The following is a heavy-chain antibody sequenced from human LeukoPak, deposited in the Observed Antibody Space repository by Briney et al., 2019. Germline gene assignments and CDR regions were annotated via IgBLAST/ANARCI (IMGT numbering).Heavy chain of an antibody. CDR1: GFTFRSYS. Sequence: PGGSLRLSCAASGFTFRSYSMHWVRQAPGKGLEWVSSISSSSSYIYYADSVKGRFTISRDNAKNSLYLQMNSLRVEDTAVYYCASDSNGDYGPYWGQGTLVTVSS. CDR2: ISSSSSYI. D-gene: IGHD4-17*01. CDR3: ASDSNGDYGPY. V-gene: IGHV3-21*01. J-gene: IGHJ4*02.